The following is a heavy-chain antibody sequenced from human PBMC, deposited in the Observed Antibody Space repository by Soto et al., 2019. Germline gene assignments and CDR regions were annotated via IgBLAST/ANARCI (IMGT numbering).Heavy chain of an antibody. CDR3: AKGSVLRAESFQH. D-gene: IGHD5-12*01. Sequence: QVQLVESGGGVVQPGRSLRLSCAASGFTFSSYGMHWVRQAPGKGLEWVAVISYDGSNKYYADSVKGRFTISRDNSKNTLYLQMNSLRAEDTAVYYCAKGSVLRAESFQHWGQGTLVTVSS. CDR1: GFTFSSYG. V-gene: IGHV3-30*18. CDR2: ISYDGSNK. J-gene: IGHJ1*01.